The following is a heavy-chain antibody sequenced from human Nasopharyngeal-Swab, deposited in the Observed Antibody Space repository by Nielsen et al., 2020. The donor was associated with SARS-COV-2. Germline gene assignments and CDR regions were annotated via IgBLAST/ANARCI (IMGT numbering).Heavy chain of an antibody. CDR3: ARDGRSSWYFDL. CDR2: IYYSGST. Sequence: SETLSLTCTVSGGSIRSYYWSWIRQPPEEGLEWIGYIYYSGSTNYNPSLKSRVTIPVDTSKNQFSLKLSSVTAADTAIYYCARDGRSSWYFDLLGRGTLVTVSS. V-gene: IGHV4-59*01. CDR1: GGSIRSYY. J-gene: IGHJ2*01.